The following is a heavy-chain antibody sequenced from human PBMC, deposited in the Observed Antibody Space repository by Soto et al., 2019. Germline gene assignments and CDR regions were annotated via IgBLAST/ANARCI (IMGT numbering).Heavy chain of an antibody. CDR3: VKSFDYYHDTSGQHGFGI. D-gene: IGHD3-22*01. Sequence: LGRASCRDSVRISAMAGVLKTKGKGLEWVSAISGSGGSTYYADSVKGRFTISRDNSKNALYLEMNSLRAEDTAVYYCVKSFDYYHDTSGQHGFGIWGQGTMGT. J-gene: IGHJ3*02. V-gene: IGHV3-23*01. CDR2: ISGSGGST. CDR1: RDSVRISA.